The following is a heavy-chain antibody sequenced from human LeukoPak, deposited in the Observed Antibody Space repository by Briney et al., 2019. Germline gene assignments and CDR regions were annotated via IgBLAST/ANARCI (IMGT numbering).Heavy chain of an antibody. CDR2: ISGSGHTT. CDR3: VEGIFDY. V-gene: IGHV3-23*01. CDR1: GVSGVTFSNYA. Sequence: GGSLRHSCAASGVSGVTFSNYALNWVRQAPGKGLEWVSDISGSGHTTNYADSVKGRFSISRDNSKTTLYLQMSSLRVEDTAVYYCVEGIFDYWGQGTLVTVSS. D-gene: IGHD3-10*01. J-gene: IGHJ4*02.